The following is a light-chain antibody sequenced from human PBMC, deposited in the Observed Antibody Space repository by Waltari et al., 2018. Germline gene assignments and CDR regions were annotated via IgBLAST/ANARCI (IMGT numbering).Light chain of an antibody. J-gene: IGKJ2*01. V-gene: IGKV3-20*01. Sequence: ESVLTQSPGTLSLSPWEGATLSCRASQSVNNTYLAWYQKKPCQAPRLPIFAASSRATGIPDRFSGGGSGTDFTFTISRLEPEDFAGDYCQQYGGSLPYTLGQGTKLEIK. CDR1: QSVNNTY. CDR2: AAS. CDR3: QQYGGSLPYT.